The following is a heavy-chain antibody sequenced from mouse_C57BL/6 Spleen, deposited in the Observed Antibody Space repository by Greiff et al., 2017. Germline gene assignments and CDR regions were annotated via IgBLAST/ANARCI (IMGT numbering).Heavy chain of an antibody. D-gene: IGHD2-3*01. CDR1: GYTFTSYW. Sequence: QVQLQQPGAELVRPGSSVKLSCKASGYTFTSYWMDWVKQRPGQGLEWIGNIYPSDSETHYNQKFKDKATLTVDKSSSTAYMQLSSLTSEDSAVYYCARGEDGSPWFAYWGQGTLVTVSA. CDR3: ARGEDGSPWFAY. V-gene: IGHV1-61*01. CDR2: IYPSDSET. J-gene: IGHJ3*01.